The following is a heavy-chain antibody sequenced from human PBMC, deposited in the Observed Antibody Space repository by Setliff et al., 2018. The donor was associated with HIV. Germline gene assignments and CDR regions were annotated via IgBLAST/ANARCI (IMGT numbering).Heavy chain of an antibody. J-gene: IGHJ3*02. CDR3: ATHTLNHAFDI. Sequence: PGESLEISCKGSGYRFTSHWIAWVRQMPGKGLEWMGFIYPGDSHTTYIPSFQGQVNISVDTSVSTAYLQGSSLKASDTAMYFCATHTLNHAFDIWGLGTMVTVSS. CDR2: IYPGDSHT. CDR1: GYRFTSHW. V-gene: IGHV5-51*01.